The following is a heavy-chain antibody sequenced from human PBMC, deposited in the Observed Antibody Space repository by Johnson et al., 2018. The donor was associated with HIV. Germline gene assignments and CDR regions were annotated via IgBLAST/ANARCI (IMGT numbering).Heavy chain of an antibody. V-gene: IGHV3-33*01. D-gene: IGHD6-6*01. Sequence: QVQLVESGGGVVQPGRSLRLSCTASGFPFSSYGMHWVRQAPGRGLEWVAVIWYDGSNKYYADSVKGRFTISRDNSKNTLYLQMNSLRAEDTAVYYCARDRNIAARQDAFDIWGQGTMVTVSS. CDR1: GFPFSSYG. J-gene: IGHJ3*02. CDR2: IWYDGSNK. CDR3: ARDRNIAARQDAFDI.